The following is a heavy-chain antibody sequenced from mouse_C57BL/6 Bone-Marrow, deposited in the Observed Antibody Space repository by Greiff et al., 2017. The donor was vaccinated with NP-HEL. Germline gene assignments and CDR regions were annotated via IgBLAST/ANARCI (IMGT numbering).Heavy chain of an antibody. V-gene: IGHV1-80*01. Sequence: VQLQQSGAELVKPGASGKISCKASGYEFSNYWMNWVKQRPGKGLEWIGQIYPGDGDTNYNGKFKDKATLTADNSSSTAYMQLSRLTSEDSAVYFCARGAYWGQGTLVTVSA. CDR1: GYEFSNYW. CDR3: ARGAY. CDR2: IYPGDGDT. J-gene: IGHJ3*01.